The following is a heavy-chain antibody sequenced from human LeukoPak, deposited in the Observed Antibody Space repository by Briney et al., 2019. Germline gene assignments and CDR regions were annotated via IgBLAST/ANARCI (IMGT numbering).Heavy chain of an antibody. D-gene: IGHD4-11*01. CDR3: AKGSNLFDY. Sequence: PGGALRLSCAASGFTFSSDAMSWVRQAPGKGREWVSDISGSGGSTYYADSVKGRFTISRDNSKNTLYLQMNSLRAEDTAVYYCAKGSNLFDYWGQGTLVTVSS. V-gene: IGHV3-23*01. CDR1: GFTFSSDA. CDR2: ISGSGGST. J-gene: IGHJ4*02.